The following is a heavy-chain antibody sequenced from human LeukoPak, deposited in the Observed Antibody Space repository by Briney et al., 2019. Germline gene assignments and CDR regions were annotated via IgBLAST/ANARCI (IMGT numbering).Heavy chain of an antibody. CDR1: GFTFSSYA. D-gene: IGHD3-3*01. J-gene: IGHJ4*02. CDR2: ISYDGSNK. CDR3: AREFPSGYYDFWSGYYRKPLDY. Sequence: GGSLRLSCAASGFTFSSYAMHWVRQAPGKGLEWVAVISYDGSNKYYADSVKGRFTISRDNSKNTLYLQMNSLRAEDTAVYYCAREFPSGYYDFWSGYYRKPLDYWGQGTLVTVFS. V-gene: IGHV3-30-3*01.